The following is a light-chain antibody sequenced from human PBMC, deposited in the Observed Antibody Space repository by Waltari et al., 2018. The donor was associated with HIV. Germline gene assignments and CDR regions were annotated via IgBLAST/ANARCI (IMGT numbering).Light chain of an antibody. J-gene: IGLJ2*01. V-gene: IGLV2-14*03. CDR1: SSDIGGYNS. Sequence: QSALTQPASVSGSPGQSITISCTGTSSDIGGYNSVSWYRQHPGEAPQLLIYVVTQRPSGVSHRFSGSKSGNTASLTISGLQAEDEATFYCASYSNTDTLVVFGGGTRLTVL. CDR2: VVT. CDR3: ASYSNTDTLVV.